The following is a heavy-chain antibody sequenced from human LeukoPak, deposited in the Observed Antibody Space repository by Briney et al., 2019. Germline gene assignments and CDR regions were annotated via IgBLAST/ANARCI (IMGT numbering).Heavy chain of an antibody. CDR3: ARDGTAPGLYFDL. CDR1: GFTFTDYW. CDR2: IRQDGGEK. D-gene: IGHD6-13*01. Sequence: PGGSLRLSCAVYGFTFTDYWMNWVRQAPGKGLEWVASIRQDGGEKYYVDSVKGRFTISRDNAKNSLYLQMSSLRAEDTAVYYCARDGTAPGLYFDLWGQEPWSPSPQ. V-gene: IGHV3-7*01. J-gene: IGHJ4*01.